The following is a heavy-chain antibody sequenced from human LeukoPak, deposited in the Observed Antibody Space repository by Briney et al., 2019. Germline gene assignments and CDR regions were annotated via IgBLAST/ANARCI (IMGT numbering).Heavy chain of an antibody. D-gene: IGHD3-22*01. CDR2: ISGSGVGT. J-gene: IGHJ4*02. Sequence: PGGSVTLFCAAPGFTFSTYAMSWVGQAPGKGLEWVSAISGSGVGTYYADSVKGRFTISRDNSKNTLYLQMNSLRAEDTAVYYCARSYYDSSGYHEFDYWGQGALVTASS. CDR3: ARSYYDSSGYHEFDY. CDR1: GFTFSTYA. V-gene: IGHV3-23*01.